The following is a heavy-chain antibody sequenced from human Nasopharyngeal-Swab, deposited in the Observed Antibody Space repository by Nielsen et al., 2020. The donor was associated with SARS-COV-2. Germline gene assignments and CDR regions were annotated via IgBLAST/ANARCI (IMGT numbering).Heavy chain of an antibody. CDR2: ISYDGSNK. V-gene: IGHV3-30*18. CDR3: AKDHYYGSGSYYSDDAFDI. CDR1: GFIFSSYG. J-gene: IGHJ3*02. D-gene: IGHD3-10*01. Sequence: GGSRRRSCAAAGFIFSSYGMHWVRQAPGKGLEWVAVISYDGSNKYYADSVKGRFTISRDNSKNTLYLQMNSLRAEYTAVYYCAKDHYYGSGSYYSDDAFDIWGQGTMVTVSS.